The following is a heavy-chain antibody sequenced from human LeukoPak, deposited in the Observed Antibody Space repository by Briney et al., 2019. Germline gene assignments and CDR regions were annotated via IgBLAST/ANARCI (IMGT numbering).Heavy chain of an antibody. V-gene: IGHV4-59*08. CDR1: GGSISSYY. CDR3: ARRRPMDV. J-gene: IGHJ6*02. CDR2: IYYSGST. Sequence: SETLSLTCTVSGGSISSYYWSWVRQPPGKGPEWIGYIYYSGSTNYNPSLKSRVTISVDTSKNQFSLKLSSVTAADTAVYYCARRRPMDVWGQGTTVTVS.